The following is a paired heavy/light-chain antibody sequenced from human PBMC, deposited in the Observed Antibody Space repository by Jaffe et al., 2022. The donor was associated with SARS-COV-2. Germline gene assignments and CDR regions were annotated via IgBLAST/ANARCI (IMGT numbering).Light chain of an antibody. CDR3: QSADIAGTFYV. CDR1: ALPKQY. Sequence: SYELTQPPSVSVSPGQTARITCSGDALPKQYAYWYQQKPGQAPVLVIKKDTERPSGIPERFSGSSSGATATLTISGVQAEDEADYYCQSADIAGTFYVFGSGTKITVL. V-gene: IGLV3-25*03. J-gene: IGLJ1*01. CDR2: KDT.
Heavy chain of an antibody. V-gene: IGHV4-61*02. Sequence: QAQLQESGPGLVKPSQTLSLTCTVSGDSISSGHYYWTWIRQPAGKGLEWIGRVHSSGSTNYNPSLKSRVTMSIDTSKNQFSLKVSSVTATDTAVYYCAREVRVGDYAIGFDPWGQGTLVTVSS. CDR2: VHSSGST. CDR1: GDSISSGHYY. CDR3: AREVRVGDYAIGFDP. J-gene: IGHJ5*02. D-gene: IGHD4-17*01.